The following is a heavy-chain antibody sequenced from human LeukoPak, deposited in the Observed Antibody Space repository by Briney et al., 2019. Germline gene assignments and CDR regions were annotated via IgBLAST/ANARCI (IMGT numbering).Heavy chain of an antibody. CDR3: ARHRSPGTPFDY. D-gene: IGHD2-15*01. Sequence: SETLSLTCAVYGGSFSGYYWSWIRQPPGKGLEWIGEINHSGSTNYNPSLKSRVTISVDTSKNQFSLKLSSVTAADTAVYYCARHRSPGTPFDYWGQGPLVTVSS. CDR1: GGSFSGYY. V-gene: IGHV4-34*01. CDR2: INHSGST. J-gene: IGHJ4*02.